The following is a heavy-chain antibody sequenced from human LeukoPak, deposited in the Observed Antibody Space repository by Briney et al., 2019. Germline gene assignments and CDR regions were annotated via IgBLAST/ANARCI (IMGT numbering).Heavy chain of an antibody. V-gene: IGHV4-59*01. CDR3: ASSNMITFPPFDL. J-gene: IGHJ2*01. CDR2: IYYSGST. CDR1: GGSISSYY. Sequence: SETLSLTCTVSGGSISSYYWSWIRQPPGKGLEWIGYIYYSGSTNYNPSLKSRVTISVDTSKNQFSLKLSSVTAADTAVYYCASSNMITFPPFDLWGRGTLVTVS. D-gene: IGHD3-16*01.